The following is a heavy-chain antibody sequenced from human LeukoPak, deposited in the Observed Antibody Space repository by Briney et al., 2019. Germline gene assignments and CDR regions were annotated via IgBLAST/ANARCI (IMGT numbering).Heavy chain of an antibody. Sequence: SETLSLTCTVSGGSNSSSSYYWGWIRQPPGKGLEWIGSIYYSGSTYYNPSLKTRVTISVDTSKNQFSLKLSSVTAADTAVYYCAIGYSSSSGIDYWGQGTLVTVSS. CDR3: AIGYSSSSGIDY. J-gene: IGHJ4*02. V-gene: IGHV4-39*01. CDR2: IYYSGST. CDR1: GGSNSSSSYY. D-gene: IGHD6-6*01.